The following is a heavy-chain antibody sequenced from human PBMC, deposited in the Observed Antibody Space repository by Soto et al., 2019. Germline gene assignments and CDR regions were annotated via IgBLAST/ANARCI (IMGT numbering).Heavy chain of an antibody. CDR2: ISSSSSYI. CDR1: GFTFSSYS. CDR3: ARDTYSYGYTDY. D-gene: IGHD5-18*01. J-gene: IGHJ4*02. Sequence: EVQLVESGGGLVKPGGSLRLSCAASGFTFSSYSMNWVRQAPGKGLEWVSSISSSSSYIYYADSVKGRFTISRDNAKNSLYLQMNSLRAEDTAVYYCARDTYSYGYTDYWGQGTLVTVSS. V-gene: IGHV3-21*01.